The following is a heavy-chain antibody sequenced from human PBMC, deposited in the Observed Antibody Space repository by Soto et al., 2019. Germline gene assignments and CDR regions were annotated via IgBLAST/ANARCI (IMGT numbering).Heavy chain of an antibody. V-gene: IGHV3-73*01. CDR3: TRLISAAQDY. CDR1: GFVFKDSS. J-gene: IGHJ4*02. Sequence: EVLLVESGGGLVQPGGSLKLSCEASGFVFKDSSIHWVRQASGKGLEWVGRIRDRAYYYATAYAASVKGRFTISRDDSNNKAYLQMDSLKTEDTAIYYCTRLISAAQDYWGQGTLVTVSS. D-gene: IGHD3-10*01. CDR2: IRDRAYYYAT.